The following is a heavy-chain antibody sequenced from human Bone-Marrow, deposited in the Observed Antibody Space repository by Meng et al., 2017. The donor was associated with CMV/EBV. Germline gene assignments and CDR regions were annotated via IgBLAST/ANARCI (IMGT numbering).Heavy chain of an antibody. D-gene: IGHD3-3*01. CDR2: ISAYNGNT. CDR3: AREDWSYYDFWSGYSGLDAFEI. J-gene: IGHJ3*02. CDR1: GYTFTSYG. V-gene: IGHV1-18*01. Sequence: ASVKVSCKASGYTFTSYGISWVRQAPGQGLEWMGWISAYNGNTNYAQKLQGRVTMTTDTSTSTAYMELRSLRSDDTAVYYCAREDWSYYDFWSGYSGLDAFEIWGRGTMVTVSS.